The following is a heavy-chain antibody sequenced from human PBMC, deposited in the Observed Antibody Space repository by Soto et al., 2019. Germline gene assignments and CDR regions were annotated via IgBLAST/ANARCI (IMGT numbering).Heavy chain of an antibody. CDR2: IKQDGSQT. D-gene: IGHD3-22*01. Sequence: GGSLRLSCAASGFTFSDSWMGWVRQAPGRGLEWVANIKQDGSQTPYAASVRGRFAISRDNSKDTLYLHMRGLKVEDTAVYYCAKSGWLLLNDAFDIWGQGTTVTVSS. V-gene: IGHV3-7*01. CDR3: AKSGWLLLNDAFDI. CDR1: GFTFSDSW. J-gene: IGHJ3*02.